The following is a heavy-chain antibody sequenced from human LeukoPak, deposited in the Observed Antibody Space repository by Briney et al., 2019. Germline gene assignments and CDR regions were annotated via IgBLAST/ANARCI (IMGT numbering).Heavy chain of an antibody. D-gene: IGHD1-26*01. J-gene: IGHJ3*02. CDR1: GFTFSSYG. CDR3: AKDSRGGSYHPI. Sequence: GGSLRLSCAASGFTFSSYGMHWVRQAPGKGLEWEAVISYDGSNKYYADSVKGRFTISRDNSKNTLYLQMNSLRAEDTAVYYCAKDSRGGSYHPIWGQGTMVTVSS. V-gene: IGHV3-30*18. CDR2: ISYDGSNK.